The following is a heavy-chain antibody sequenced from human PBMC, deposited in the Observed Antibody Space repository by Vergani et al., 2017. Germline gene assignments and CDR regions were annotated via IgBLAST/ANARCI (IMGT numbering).Heavy chain of an antibody. D-gene: IGHD3-22*01. CDR1: GGTFSSYT. CDR2: IISILGIA. CDR3: ARTPPYYYDSSGYLCWYFDL. Sequence: QVQLVQSGAEVKKPGSSVKVSCKASGGTFSSYTISWVRQAPGQGLEWMGRIISILGIANYAQKFQGRVTITADKSTSTAYMQLSSLRSEDTAVYYCARTPPYYYDSSGYLCWYFDLWGRGTLVTVSS. V-gene: IGHV1-69*02. J-gene: IGHJ2*01.